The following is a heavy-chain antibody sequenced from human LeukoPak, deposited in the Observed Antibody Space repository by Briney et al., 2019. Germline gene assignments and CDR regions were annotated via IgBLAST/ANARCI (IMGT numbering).Heavy chain of an antibody. Sequence: PGRSLRLSCAASGFTLSSYAMHWVRQAPGKGLEWVAVISYDGSNKYYADSVKGRFTISRDNSKNTLYLIMNSLRADDTAVYYCARSWELLHFDYWAREPWSPSPQ. J-gene: IGHJ4*02. V-gene: IGHV3-30-3*01. CDR1: GFTLSSYA. D-gene: IGHD1-26*01. CDR3: ARSWELLHFDY. CDR2: ISYDGSNK.